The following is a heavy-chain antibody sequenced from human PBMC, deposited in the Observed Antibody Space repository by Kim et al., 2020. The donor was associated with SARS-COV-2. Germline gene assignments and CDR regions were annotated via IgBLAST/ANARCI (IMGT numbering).Heavy chain of an antibody. CDR3: ARDSGAYYYDSSGYYLPYI. J-gene: IGHJ3*02. Sequence: SETLSLTCTVSGGSISSGGYYWSWIRQHPGKGLEWIGYIYYSGSTYYNPSLKSRVTISVDTSKNQFSLKLSSVTAADTAVYYCARDSGAYYYDSSGYYLPYIWGQGTMVTVSS. CDR2: IYYSGST. D-gene: IGHD3-22*01. V-gene: IGHV4-31*03. CDR1: GGSISSGGYY.